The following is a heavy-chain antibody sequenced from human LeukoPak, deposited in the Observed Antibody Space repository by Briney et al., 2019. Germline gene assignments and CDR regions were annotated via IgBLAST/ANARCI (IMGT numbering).Heavy chain of an antibody. V-gene: IGHV3-23*01. CDR2: ISGSGGST. CDR1: GFTFSNYA. J-gene: IGHJ4*02. Sequence: PGGSLRLSCAASGFTFSNYAMTWVRQAPGKGLEWVSAISGSGGSTHYRDSVKGRFTISRDNSKNTLYLQMNNLRADDTAVYYCAKENFDWKRIPYFDYWGREPWPPSPQ. CDR3: AKENFDWKRIPYFDY. D-gene: IGHD3-9*01.